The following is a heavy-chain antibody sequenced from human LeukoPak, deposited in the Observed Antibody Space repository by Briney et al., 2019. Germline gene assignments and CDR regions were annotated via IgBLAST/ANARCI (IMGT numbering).Heavy chain of an antibody. CDR2: IIPIFGTA. V-gene: IGHV1-69*05. J-gene: IGHJ5*02. CDR3: ARDKTITMVRGVIYWFDP. CDR1: GGTFSSYA. D-gene: IGHD3-10*01. Sequence: SVKVSCKASGGTFSSYAISWVRQAPGQGLEWMGRIIPIFGTANYAQKFQGRVTITTDESTSTAYMELSSLRSEDTAVYYCARDKTITMVRGVIYWFDPWGQGTLSPSPQ.